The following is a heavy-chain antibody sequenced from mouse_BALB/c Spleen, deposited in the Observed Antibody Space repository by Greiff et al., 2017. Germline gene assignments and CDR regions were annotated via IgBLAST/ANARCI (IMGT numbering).Heavy chain of an antibody. J-gene: IGHJ4*01. D-gene: IGHD1-1*02. CDR1: GFTFSSYT. CDR3: TRVVEGPYAMDY. Sequence: EVQLVESGGGLVKPGGSLKLSCAASGFTFSSYTMSWVRQTPEKRLEWVATISSGGSYTYYPDSVKGRFTISRDNAKNTLYLQMSSLKSEDTAMYYCTRVVEGPYAMDYWGQGTSVTVSS. V-gene: IGHV5-6-4*01. CDR2: ISSGGSYT.